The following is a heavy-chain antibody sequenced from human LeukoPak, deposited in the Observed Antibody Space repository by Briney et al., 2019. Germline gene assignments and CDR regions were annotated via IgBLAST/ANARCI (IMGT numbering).Heavy chain of an antibody. CDR3: VRGAERAGVDY. CDR2: LNPDGSNT. Sequence: GGSLRLSCAASGFTFSDYYMNWVRQAPGKGLVWVSRLNPDGSNTKSADSLRGRFTISRDNAKNTLYLQMNSLRAEDTAVYYCVRGAERAGVDYWGQGTLVTVSS. D-gene: IGHD5-24*01. J-gene: IGHJ4*02. V-gene: IGHV3-74*03. CDR1: GFTFSDYY.